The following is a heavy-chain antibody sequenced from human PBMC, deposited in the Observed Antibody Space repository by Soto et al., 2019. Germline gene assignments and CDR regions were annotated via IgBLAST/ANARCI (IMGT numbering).Heavy chain of an antibody. CDR2: ISSSSSTI. D-gene: IGHD2-15*01. V-gene: IGHV3-48*02. Sequence: GGSLRLSCAASGFTFSSYSMNWVRQAPGKGLEWVSYISSSSSTIYYADSVKGRFTISRDNAKNSLYLQMNSLRDEDTAVYYCARDRSGGNGYYFDYWGQGTLVTVSS. CDR3: ARDRSGGNGYYFDY. J-gene: IGHJ4*02. CDR1: GFTFSSYS.